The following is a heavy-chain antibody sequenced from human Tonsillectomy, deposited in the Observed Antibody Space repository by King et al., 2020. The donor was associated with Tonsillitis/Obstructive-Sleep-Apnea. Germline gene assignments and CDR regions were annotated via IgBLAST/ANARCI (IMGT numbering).Heavy chain of an antibody. CDR1: GGSISNYY. CDR3: AREIGAYLDY. J-gene: IGHJ4*02. Sequence: VQLQESGPGLVKPSETLSLTCSVSGGSISNYYWSWLRQPPGKGLEWIGYIYYSGSTDTNYNPSLKGRVTISEDASRNLFSLKLSSVTAADTAVYYCAREIGAYLDYWGQGTLVTVSS. V-gene: IGHV4-59*01. CDR2: IYYSGSTDT.